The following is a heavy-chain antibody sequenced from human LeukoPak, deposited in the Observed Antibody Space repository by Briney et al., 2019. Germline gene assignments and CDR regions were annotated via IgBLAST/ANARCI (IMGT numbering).Heavy chain of an antibody. CDR2: ISAYNGNT. CDR3: ASLMEDSVSSRVQPVFDY. J-gene: IGHJ4*02. CDR1: GYTFTSYG. Sequence: VASVTVSCKASGYTFTSYGISWVRQAPGQGLEWMGWISAYNGNTNYAQKLQGRVTMTTDTSTSTAYMELSSLRSEDTAVYYCASLMEDSVSSRVQPVFDYWGQGTLVTVSS. V-gene: IGHV1-18*01. D-gene: IGHD6-6*01.